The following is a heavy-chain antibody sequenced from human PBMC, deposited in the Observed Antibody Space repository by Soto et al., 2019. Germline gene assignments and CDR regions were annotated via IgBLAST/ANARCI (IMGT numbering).Heavy chain of an antibody. Sequence: ASVKVPCRFSVYTFTGYYMLWVRRAPGQGLEWMGWINPNSGGTNYAQKFQGWVTMTRDTSISTAYMELSRLRSDDTAVYYCARGIGQWLDSFDYWGQGTLVTVSS. CDR1: VYTFTGYY. D-gene: IGHD6-19*01. V-gene: IGHV1-2*04. CDR2: INPNSGGT. CDR3: ARGIGQWLDSFDY. J-gene: IGHJ4*02.